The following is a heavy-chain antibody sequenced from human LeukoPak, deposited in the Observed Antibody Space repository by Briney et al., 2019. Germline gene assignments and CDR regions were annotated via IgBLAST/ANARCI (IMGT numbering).Heavy chain of an antibody. V-gene: IGHV5-51*01. CDR1: GYTFTSYW. CDR2: IFPSDSDT. Sequence: GESLKISCKGSGYTFTSYWIGWVRQLPGKGLEWMGIIFPSDSDTRYSPSFQGQVTISADKSISTAYLQWSSLKASDTAMYYCARHFSAAASIDYWGQGTLVTVSS. D-gene: IGHD6-13*01. J-gene: IGHJ4*02. CDR3: ARHFSAAASIDY.